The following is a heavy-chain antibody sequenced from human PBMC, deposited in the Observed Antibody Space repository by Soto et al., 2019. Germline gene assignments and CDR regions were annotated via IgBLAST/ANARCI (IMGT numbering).Heavy chain of an antibody. CDR3: AYSSTPFDY. CDR1: GFTFSSYA. D-gene: IGHD6-13*01. J-gene: IGHJ4*02. CDR2: ISGSGGST. V-gene: IGHV3-23*01. Sequence: EVQLLESGGGLVQPGGSLRLSCAASGFTFSSYAMSWVRQAPGKGLEWVSAISGSGGSTYYADSVKGRFTISRDNSKNTLDVQRNSLRAEDTAVYYCAYSSTPFDYWGQGTLVTVSS.